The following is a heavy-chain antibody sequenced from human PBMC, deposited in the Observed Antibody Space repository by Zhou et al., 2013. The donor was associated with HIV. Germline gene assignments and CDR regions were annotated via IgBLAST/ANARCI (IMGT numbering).Heavy chain of an antibody. Sequence: QVQLVQSGAEVKKPGSSVKVSCRASGDTISGYGVNWVRQAPGQGLEWMGWINPNSGGTNYAQKFQGRVTMTRDTSISTAYMELSRLRSDDTAVYYCARGWKAPMDVWGKGTTVTVSS. CDR2: INPNSGGT. J-gene: IGHJ6*03. V-gene: IGHV1-2*02. D-gene: IGHD1-1*01. CDR1: GDTISGYG. CDR3: ARGWKAPMDV.